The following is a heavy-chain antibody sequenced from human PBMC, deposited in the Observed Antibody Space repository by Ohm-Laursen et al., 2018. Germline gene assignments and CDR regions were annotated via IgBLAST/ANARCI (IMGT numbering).Heavy chain of an antibody. CDR3: ASGTTFDD. Sequence: SVKVSCKASGYTFTTYYMHWVRQAPGQGLEWMGIINPSGDSTNYAQKLQGRVTMTRDTSTSTVYMELSSLRSEDTAVYYCASGTTFDDWGRGALVTVSS. CDR1: GYTFTTYY. D-gene: IGHD1-14*01. V-gene: IGHV1-46*04. CDR2: INPSGDST. J-gene: IGHJ4*02.